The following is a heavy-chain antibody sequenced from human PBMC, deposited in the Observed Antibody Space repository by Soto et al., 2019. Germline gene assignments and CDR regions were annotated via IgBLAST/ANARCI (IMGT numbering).Heavy chain of an antibody. J-gene: IGHJ4*02. V-gene: IGHV4-38-2*02. CDR1: GYSISTDYY. CDR2: IFQSGSA. Sequence: SETLSLTCTVSGYSISTDYYWGWIRQPPGKGLEWIGSIFQSGSAYYNPSLKSRVTISVDTSKNQFSLKLRSVTAADTAVYYCARGGGYYYNTGGYYADYWGQGTLVTVSS. D-gene: IGHD3-22*01. CDR3: ARGGGYYYNTGGYYADY.